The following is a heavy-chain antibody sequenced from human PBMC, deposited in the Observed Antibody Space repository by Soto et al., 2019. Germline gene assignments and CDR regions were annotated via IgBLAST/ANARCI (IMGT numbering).Heavy chain of an antibody. CDR3: ACARYGPQRFLEWLLYDAFDI. CDR1: GFTFSSSW. CDR2: VSGDGSST. V-gene: IGHV3-74*01. Sequence: PGGSLRLSCAASGFTFSSSWMHWVRQAPGKGLVWVSRVSGDGSSTNYADSVKGRFTISRDNSKNTLYLQMNSLRAEDTAVYYCACARYGPQRFLEWLLYDAFDIWGQGTMVTVSS. D-gene: IGHD3-3*01. J-gene: IGHJ3*02.